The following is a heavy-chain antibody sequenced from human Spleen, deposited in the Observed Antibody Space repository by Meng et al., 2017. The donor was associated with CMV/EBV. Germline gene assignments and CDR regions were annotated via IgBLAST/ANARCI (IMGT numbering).Heavy chain of an antibody. D-gene: IGHD3-9*01. J-gene: IGHJ4*02. CDR2: INQSGYT. Sequence: GSLRLSCAVYGGSFSGYYWNWIRQAPGTGLEWIGEINQSGYTNYNPSLKSRVTISVDMSKNQFSLKLSSVTAADTAVYYCARRILTGYYWVETYYFDYWGQGTLVTVSS. CDR3: ARRILTGYYWVETYYFDY. CDR1: GGSFSGYY. V-gene: IGHV4-34*01.